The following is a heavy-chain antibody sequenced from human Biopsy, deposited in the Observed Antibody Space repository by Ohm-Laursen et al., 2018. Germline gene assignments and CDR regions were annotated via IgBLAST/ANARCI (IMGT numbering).Heavy chain of an antibody. D-gene: IGHD5-24*01. J-gene: IGHJ4*02. Sequence: TLSLTCPVSGGSISSGSNYWAWIRQPPGKGLEWIGSVYHSGTTYYSPSLKNRVTISVDTSKNQLSLKVTSVTAADTAAYYCARHDGNGPFALDSWGQGTLVTVSS. V-gene: IGHV4-39*01. CDR2: VYHSGTT. CDR1: GGSISSGSNY. CDR3: ARHDGNGPFALDS.